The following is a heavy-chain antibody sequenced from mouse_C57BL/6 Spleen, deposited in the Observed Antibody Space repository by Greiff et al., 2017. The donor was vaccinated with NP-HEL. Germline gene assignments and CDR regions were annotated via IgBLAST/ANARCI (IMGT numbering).Heavy chain of an antibody. D-gene: IGHD2-3*01. CDR1: GYTFTSYW. CDR2: IYPGSGST. CDR3: ARGYDGYYGAMDY. Sequence: QVQLQQPGAELVKPGASVKMSCKASGYTFTSYWITWVKQRPGQGLEWIGDIYPGSGSTNYNEKFKSKATLTVDTSSSTAYMQISSLTSEDSAVYYCARGYDGYYGAMDYWGQGTSVTVSS. J-gene: IGHJ4*01. V-gene: IGHV1-55*01.